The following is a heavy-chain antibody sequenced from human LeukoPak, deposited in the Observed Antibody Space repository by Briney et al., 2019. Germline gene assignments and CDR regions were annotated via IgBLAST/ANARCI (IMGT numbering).Heavy chain of an antibody. CDR2: INQDGSEI. CDR1: GFSFTSFW. CDR3: ARDRVTMID. Sequence: PGDSLRLSCAASGFSFTSFWMTWVRQAPGKGLEWVANINQDGSEIYSVASVKGRFTISRDNAKNSVYLQMNSLRPEDTGVYYCARDRVTMIDWGQGTQVTVSP. D-gene: IGHD3-22*01. V-gene: IGHV3-7*01. J-gene: IGHJ4*02.